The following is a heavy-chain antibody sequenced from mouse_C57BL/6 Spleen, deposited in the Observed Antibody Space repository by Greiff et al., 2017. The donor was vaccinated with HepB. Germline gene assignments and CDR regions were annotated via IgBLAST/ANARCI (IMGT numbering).Heavy chain of an antibody. CDR1: GYAFSSYW. Sequence: VPLVESGAELVKPGASVKISCKASGYAFSSYWMNWVKQRPGKGLEWIGQIYPGDGDTNYNGKFKGKATLTADKSSSTAYMQLSSLTSEDAAVYFCARSKVYVSSYVGFAYWGQGTLVTVSA. CDR2: IYPGDGDT. V-gene: IGHV1-80*01. J-gene: IGHJ3*01. CDR3: ARSKVYVSSYVGFAY. D-gene: IGHD1-1*01.